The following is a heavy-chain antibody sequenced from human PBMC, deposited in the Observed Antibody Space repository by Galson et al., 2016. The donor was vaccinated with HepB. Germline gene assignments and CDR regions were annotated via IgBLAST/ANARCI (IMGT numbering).Heavy chain of an antibody. Sequence: LRLSCAASGFTFSSYAMSWVRQAPGKGLQWVSAITGSGGTTYYADSVKGRFTISRDNSKNTLLLQMNSLRAEDTALYYCAKDSSERDTAMEDCWGQGTLVTVAS. V-gene: IGHV3-23*01. J-gene: IGHJ4*02. D-gene: IGHD5-18*01. CDR3: AKDSSERDTAMEDC. CDR2: ITGSGGTT. CDR1: GFTFSSYA.